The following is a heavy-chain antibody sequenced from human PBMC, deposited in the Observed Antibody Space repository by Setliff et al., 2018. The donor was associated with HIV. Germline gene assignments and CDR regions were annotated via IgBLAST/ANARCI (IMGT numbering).Heavy chain of an antibody. CDR2: LYHSGTN. J-gene: IGHJ4*02. CDR3: ARQVGSQYSYWAYYFDS. Sequence: SETLSLTCTVSGDSISSVSYFWGWIRQPPGKGLEWIGSLYHSGTNFYNPSLKSRVTISLDTSTNRFSLKLNSVTAADTAIYYCARQVGSQYSYWAYYFDSWGQGALVTVSS. CDR1: GDSISSVSYF. V-gene: IGHV4-39*01. D-gene: IGHD5-18*01.